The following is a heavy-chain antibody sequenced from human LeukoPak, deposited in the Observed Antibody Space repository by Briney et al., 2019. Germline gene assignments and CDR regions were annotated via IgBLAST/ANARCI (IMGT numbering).Heavy chain of an antibody. CDR3: AREGTDTAMGSFDY. J-gene: IGHJ4*02. D-gene: IGHD5-18*01. CDR1: GYTFTSYG. CDR2: ISAYNGNT. V-gene: IGHV1-18*04. Sequence: ASVKVSCKASGYTFTSYGISWVRQAPGQGLEWMGWISAYNGNTNYAQKLQGRVTMTTDTSTSTACMELRSLRSDDTAVYYCAREGTDTAMGSFDYWGQGTLVTVSS.